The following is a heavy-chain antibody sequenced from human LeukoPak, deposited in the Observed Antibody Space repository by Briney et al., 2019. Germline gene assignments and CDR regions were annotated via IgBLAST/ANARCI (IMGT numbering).Heavy chain of an antibody. J-gene: IGHJ4*02. V-gene: IGHV4-31*03. Sequence: PSQTLSLTCTVSGGSISSGGYYWSWIRQHPGKGLEWIGYIYYSGGTYYNPSLKSRVTISVDTSKNQFSLKLSSVTAADTAVYYCARGYCSSTSCHLADYWGQGTLVTVSS. CDR1: GGSISSGGYY. D-gene: IGHD2-2*01. CDR2: IYYSGGT. CDR3: ARGYCSSTSCHLADY.